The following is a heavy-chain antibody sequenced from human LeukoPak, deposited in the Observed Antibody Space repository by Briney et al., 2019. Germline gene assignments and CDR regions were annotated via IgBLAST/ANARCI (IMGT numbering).Heavy chain of an antibody. CDR1: GGSFNGYY. J-gene: IGHJ5*02. V-gene: IGHV4-34*01. Sequence: ASETLSLTCAVYGGSFNGYYWSWIRQPPGKGLEWIGEINHSGSTNYNPSLKSRVTISVDTSKNQFSLHLNSVTPEDTAVYYCARRLTQYDCFDPWGQGILVTVSS. CDR3: ARRLTQYDCFDP. D-gene: IGHD2-2*01. CDR2: INHSGST.